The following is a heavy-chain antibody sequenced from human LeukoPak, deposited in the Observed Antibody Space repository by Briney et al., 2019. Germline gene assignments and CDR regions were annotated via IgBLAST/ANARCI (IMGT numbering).Heavy chain of an antibody. V-gene: IGHV3-7*03. Sequence: GGSLRLSCVASGFTFSSSWMSWVRQAPGKGLEWVANIKQNGSEKSYVESVRGRFTISRDNAKNSLYLQLNSLRAEDTALYYCARDNPPDYWGQGTLVTVSS. CDR3: ARDNPPDY. CDR2: IKQNGSEK. J-gene: IGHJ4*02. CDR1: GFTFSSSW.